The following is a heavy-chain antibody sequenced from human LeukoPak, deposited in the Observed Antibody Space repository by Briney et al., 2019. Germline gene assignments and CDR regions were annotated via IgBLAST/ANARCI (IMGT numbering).Heavy chain of an antibody. Sequence: GGSLRLSCAASGFTFSSYGMHWVRQAPGKGLEWVAVIWYDGSNKYYADSVKGRFTISRDNSKNTLYLQMNSLRAEDTAVYYCATSTLGYCSSTSCPTSYYFDYWGQGTLVTVSS. CDR2: IWYDGSNK. D-gene: IGHD2-2*01. CDR1: GFTFSSYG. J-gene: IGHJ4*02. V-gene: IGHV3-33*01. CDR3: ATSTLGYCSSTSCPTSYYFDY.